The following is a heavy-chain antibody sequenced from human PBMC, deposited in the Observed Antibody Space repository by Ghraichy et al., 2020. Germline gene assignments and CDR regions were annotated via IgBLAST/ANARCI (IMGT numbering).Heavy chain of an antibody. Sequence: SETLSLTCTVSGDSLISSGYYWGWIRQPPGKGLEWIGSIYYSGSTFYDPSFKSRVTISIDTSRNQFSLKVTSVTAADRGVYFCARHGGGGNVPRWFGPWGQGTLVSVSS. V-gene: IGHV4-39*01. CDR3: ARHGGGGNVPRWFGP. CDR1: GDSLISSGYY. CDR2: IYYSGST. J-gene: IGHJ5*02. D-gene: IGHD2-15*01.